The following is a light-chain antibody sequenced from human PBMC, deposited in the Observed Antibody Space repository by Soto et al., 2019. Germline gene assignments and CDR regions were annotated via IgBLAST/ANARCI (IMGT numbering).Light chain of an antibody. V-gene: IGLV2-14*01. J-gene: IGLJ1*01. CDR3: SSYTSSSTLGYV. CDR1: SSDVGGYNY. Sequence: QSVPAQPASVSGSPGQSITISRTGTSSDVGGYNYVSWYQQHPGKAPKLMIYEVSNRPSGVSNRFSGSKSGNTASLTISGLQAEDEADYYCSSYTSSSTLGYVFGTGTKVTVL. CDR2: EVS.